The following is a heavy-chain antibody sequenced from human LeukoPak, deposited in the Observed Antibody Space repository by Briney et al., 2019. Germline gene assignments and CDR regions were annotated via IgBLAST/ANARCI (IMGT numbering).Heavy chain of an antibody. CDR3: ARDLYCSSTSCDYDSRHHDY. J-gene: IGHJ4*02. D-gene: IGHD2-2*01. CDR2: ISTYNGNT. Sequence: ASVKVSCKSSGYTFTTYGITWVRQAPGQGLEWMGWISTYNGNTNYAQKLQGRVTMTTDTSTSTAYMELRSLRSDDTAVYYCARDLYCSSTSCDYDSRHHDYWGQGTLVTVSS. V-gene: IGHV1-18*01. CDR1: GYTFTTYG.